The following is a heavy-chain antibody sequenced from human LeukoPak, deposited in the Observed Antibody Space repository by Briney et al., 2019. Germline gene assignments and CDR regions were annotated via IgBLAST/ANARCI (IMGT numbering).Heavy chain of an antibody. Sequence: PGGSLGLSCAASGFTFSSYSMNWVRQAPGKGLEWVSAISGSGGSTYYADSVKGQFTISRDNSKNTLYLQMNSLRAEDTAVYYCAKVDSLAYWGQGTLVTVSS. CDR2: ISGSGGST. J-gene: IGHJ4*02. CDR1: GFTFSSYS. CDR3: AKVDSLAY. V-gene: IGHV3-23*01.